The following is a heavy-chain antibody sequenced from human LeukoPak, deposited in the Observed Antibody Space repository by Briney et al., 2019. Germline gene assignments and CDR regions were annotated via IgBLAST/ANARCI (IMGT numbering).Heavy chain of an antibody. V-gene: IGHV3-30*02. J-gene: IGHJ4*02. CDR1: GITFSSYG. Sequence: GGSLRLSCAASGITFSSYGMHWVRQAPGKGLEWVAFIRYDGSNKYYADSVKGRFTISRDNSKNTLYLQMNSLRAEDTAVYYCAKDRGPYYYGSGSPYYFDYWGQGTLVTVSS. D-gene: IGHD3-10*01. CDR2: IRYDGSNK. CDR3: AKDRGPYYYGSGSPYYFDY.